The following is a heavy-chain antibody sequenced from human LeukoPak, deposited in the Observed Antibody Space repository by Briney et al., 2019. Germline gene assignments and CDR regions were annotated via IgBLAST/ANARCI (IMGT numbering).Heavy chain of an antibody. CDR1: GFTFSDYY. J-gene: IGHJ4*02. CDR2: ISSSGSTI. D-gene: IGHD2-2*01. V-gene: IGHV3-11*04. CDR3: ARDPWTRIVVVPAAMDY. Sequence: PGGSLRLSYAASGFTFSDYYMSWIRQAPGKGLEWVSYISSSGSTIYYADSVKGRFTISRDNAKNSLYLQMNSLRAEDTAVYYCARDPWTRIVVVPAAMDYWGQGTLVTVSS.